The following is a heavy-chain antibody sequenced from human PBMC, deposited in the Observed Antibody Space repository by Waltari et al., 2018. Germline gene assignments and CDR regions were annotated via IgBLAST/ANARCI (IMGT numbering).Heavy chain of an antibody. CDR3: AKGPEYSSSDP. D-gene: IGHD6-6*01. Sequence: EVQLVESGGGLIQPGGSLRLSCAASGLTVSSNYMSWVRQAPGKGLEGVPVIYSGGRTYYADSMKGRFTISRDNSKNTLYLQRNSLRAEDTAVYYCAKGPEYSSSDPWGQGTLVTVSS. V-gene: IGHV3-66*03. CDR1: GLTVSSNY. J-gene: IGHJ5*02. CDR2: IYSGGRT.